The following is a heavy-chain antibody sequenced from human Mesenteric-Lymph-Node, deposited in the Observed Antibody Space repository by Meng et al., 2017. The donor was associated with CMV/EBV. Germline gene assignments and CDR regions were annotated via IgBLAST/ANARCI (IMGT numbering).Heavy chain of an antibody. Sequence: GESLKISCAASGFTFSSHAMSWVRQAPGKGLEWVSIIDSGDSSTYYVDSVKGRFTISRDNSKNTLYLQMNSLRAEDTAVYYCAKVRSGWYFDNWGQGTPVTVSS. CDR1: GFTFSSHA. CDR3: AKVRSGWYFDN. CDR2: IDSGDSST. J-gene: IGHJ4*02. V-gene: IGHV3-23*03. D-gene: IGHD6-19*01.